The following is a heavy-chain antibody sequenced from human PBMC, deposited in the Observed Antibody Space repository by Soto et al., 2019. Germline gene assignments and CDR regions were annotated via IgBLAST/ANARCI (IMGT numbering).Heavy chain of an antibody. CDR3: ARERNGPYIAAAAREGYWFDP. D-gene: IGHD6-13*01. CDR2: IYYSGST. V-gene: IGHV4-59*01. Sequence: PSETLSLTCTVSGGSISSYYWSWIRQPPGKGLEWIGYIYYSGSTNYNPSLKSRVTISVDTSKNQFSLKLSSVTAADTAVYYCARERNGPYIAAAAREGYWFDPWGQGTLVTVSS. CDR1: GGSISSYY. J-gene: IGHJ5*02.